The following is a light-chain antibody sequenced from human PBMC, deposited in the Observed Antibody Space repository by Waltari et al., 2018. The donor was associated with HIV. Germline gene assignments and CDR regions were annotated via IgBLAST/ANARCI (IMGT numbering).Light chain of an antibody. J-gene: IGKJ1*01. Sequence: EIVMTQSPATLSVSPGERATVSCRASQSVSIHLAWFQQKPAQAPRLLIYGASTRATGIPDRFGGSGSGTEFTLTISSLQSEDFAVYYCQQYNDWPRTFGQGTKVEIK. CDR1: QSVSIH. CDR2: GAS. CDR3: QQYNDWPRT. V-gene: IGKV3-15*01.